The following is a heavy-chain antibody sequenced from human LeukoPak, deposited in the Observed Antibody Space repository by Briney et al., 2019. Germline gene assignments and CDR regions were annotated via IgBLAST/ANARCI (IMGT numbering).Heavy chain of an antibody. V-gene: IGHV3-23*01. CDR1: GFSLSRYA. Sequence: PGASLRLSCAVSGFSLSRYAMIWVRKAPGKGLEWVSAISDSGGSTYYADSVKGRFTISRDNSRNTLYLQMNTLRAEDTAVYYCAKCRGSSWSDYFDYWGQGTLVTVPS. CDR2: ISDSGGST. D-gene: IGHD6-13*01. CDR3: AKCRGSSWSDYFDY. J-gene: IGHJ4*02.